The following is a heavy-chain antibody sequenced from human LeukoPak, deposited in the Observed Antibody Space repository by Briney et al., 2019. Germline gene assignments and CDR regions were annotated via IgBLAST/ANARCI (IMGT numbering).Heavy chain of an antibody. D-gene: IGHD2-2*01. Sequence: GGSLRLSCEVSGFTLSNYAMQWLRQTPGKGLEWVAFIRSDGTHIHYLDSVKDRFIISRDNSKDTLYLQINSVRTEDSAVYYCAKNRAITPAGIDVDDWGKGATVTVSS. J-gene: IGHJ6*04. CDR2: IRSDGTHI. CDR3: AKNRAITPAGIDVDD. CDR1: GFTLSNYA. V-gene: IGHV3-30*02.